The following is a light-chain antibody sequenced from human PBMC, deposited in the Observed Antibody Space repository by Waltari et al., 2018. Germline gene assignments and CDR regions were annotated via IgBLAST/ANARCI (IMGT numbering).Light chain of an antibody. CDR3: QSYDKTLNAWV. CDR2: WDN. J-gene: IGLJ3*02. CDR1: SSNIGADYA. V-gene: IGLV1-40*01. Sequence: QSVLTQPPSVSGAPGQMVTISCTGSSSNIGADYAVHWYQQLSGTAPKILIFWDNSRPTGVGPRFSGPKSGRAASLAITVLRPEDEGDYFCQSYDKTLNAWVFGGGTKVTVL.